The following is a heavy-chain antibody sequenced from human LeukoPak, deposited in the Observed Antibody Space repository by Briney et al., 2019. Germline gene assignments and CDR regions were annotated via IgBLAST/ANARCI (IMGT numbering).Heavy chain of an antibody. CDR1: GFIFSSSA. D-gene: IGHD1-1*01. CDR3: AKATTGTTKGWFDP. Sequence: GGSLRLSCSASGFIFSSSAMHWVRQAPGKGLECVSAISDSGGSTYYADSVKGRFTISRDNSKNTLHLQMSSLRAEDTAVYYCAKATTGTTKGWFDPWGQGTLVTVSS. J-gene: IGHJ5*02. V-gene: IGHV3-64D*06. CDR2: ISDSGGST.